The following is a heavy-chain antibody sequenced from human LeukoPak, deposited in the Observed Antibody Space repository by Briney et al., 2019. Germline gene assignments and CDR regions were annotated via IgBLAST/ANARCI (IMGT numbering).Heavy chain of an antibody. V-gene: IGHV3-23*01. CDR3: AKDQLESRGYYYYYGMDV. D-gene: IGHD1-1*01. CDR1: GFTFSSYA. CDR2: ISGSGGST. J-gene: IGHJ6*02. Sequence: GGSLRLSCAASGFTFSSYAMSWVRQAPGKGLEWVSAISGSGGSTYYADSVKGRFTISRDNSKNTLYLQMNSLGAEDTAVYYCAKDQLESRGYYYYYGMDVWGQGTTVTVSS.